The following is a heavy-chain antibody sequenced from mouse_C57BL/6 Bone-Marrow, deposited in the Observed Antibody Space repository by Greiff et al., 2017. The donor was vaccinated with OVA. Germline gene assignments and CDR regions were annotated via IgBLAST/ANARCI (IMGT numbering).Heavy chain of an antibody. CDR1: GYTFTDYY. D-gene: IGHD1-2*01. CDR3: VKWGDNGCIAY. CDR2: IYPGGGNT. V-gene: IGHV1-76*01. J-gene: IGHJ3*01. Sequence: QVQLQQSGAELVRPGASVKLSCTASGYTFTDYYINWVKQRPGQGLEWIARIYPGGGNTYYNEKFKGQATLTAEKSSSTAYMQLSSLTSEDSAVYICVKWGDNGCIAYWGQGTLVTVSA.